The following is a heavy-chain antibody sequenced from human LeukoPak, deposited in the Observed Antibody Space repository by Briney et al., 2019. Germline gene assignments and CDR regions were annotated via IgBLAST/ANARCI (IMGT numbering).Heavy chain of an antibody. CDR3: ARHSVGSRYYFDF. D-gene: IGHD2-2*01. J-gene: IGHJ4*02. CDR2: IYFSGST. Sequence: SETLSLTCIVSGGSISSSSSYWDWIRQPPGKGLEWIGYIYFSGSTYYNPSLKGRVTISVDTSKNQFSLKLSSVTAADTAVYYCARHSVGSRYYFDFWGLGTLVTVSS. CDR1: GGSISSSSSY. V-gene: IGHV4-39*01.